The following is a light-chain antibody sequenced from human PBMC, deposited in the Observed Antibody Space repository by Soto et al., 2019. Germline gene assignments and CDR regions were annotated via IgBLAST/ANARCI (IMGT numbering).Light chain of an antibody. CDR3: QQRNVWPPIT. CDR2: DST. CDR1: QSVRSN. J-gene: IGKJ5*01. Sequence: EIVMTQSPAALSVSPGERATRSCGASQSVRSNLAWYQQKRGQPPRLVVYDSTLRANGVPDRFGGSRSGTEFTLTINNLEPEDFAVYYCQQRNVWPPITFGQGTRLEIK. V-gene: IGKV3D-15*03.